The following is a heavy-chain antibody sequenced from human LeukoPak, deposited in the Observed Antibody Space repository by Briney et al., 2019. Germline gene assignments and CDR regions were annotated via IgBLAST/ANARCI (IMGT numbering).Heavy chain of an antibody. J-gene: IGHJ5*02. CDR2: MNPNSGNT. CDR1: GYTFTSYD. V-gene: IGHV1-8*03. Sequence: ASVKVSCKASGYTFTSYDINWVRQATGQGLEWMGWMNPNSGNTGYAQKFQGRVTITRNTSISTDYMELSSLRSEDTAVYYCARGRLRVPRSFDPWGQGTLVTVSS. CDR3: ARGRLRVPRSFDP. D-gene: IGHD3-16*01.